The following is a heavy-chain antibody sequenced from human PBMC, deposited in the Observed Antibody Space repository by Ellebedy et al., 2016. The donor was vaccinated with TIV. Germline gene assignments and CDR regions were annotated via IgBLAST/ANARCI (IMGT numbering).Heavy chain of an antibody. CDR1: GFTVSSNY. V-gene: IGHV3-48*02. CDR3: ARYTGRFDP. J-gene: IGHJ5*02. Sequence: GESLKISCAASGFTVSSNYMSWVRQAPGKGLEWVSYISSSSSTIYYADSVKGRFTISRDNAKNSLYLQMNSLRDEDTAVYYCARYTGRFDPWGQGTLVTVSS. D-gene: IGHD1-14*01. CDR2: ISSSSSTI.